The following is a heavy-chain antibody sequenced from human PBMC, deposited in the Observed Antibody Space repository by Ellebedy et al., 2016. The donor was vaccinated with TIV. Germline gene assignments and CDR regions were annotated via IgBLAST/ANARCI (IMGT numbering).Heavy chain of an antibody. D-gene: IGHD4-17*01. CDR3: ARPLFLGDYPNWFDP. CDR1: GGSISSSTYY. CDR2: IYYSGST. V-gene: IGHV4-39*01. J-gene: IGHJ5*02. Sequence: MPSETLSLTCTVSGGSISSSTYYWGWIRQPPGKGLEWIGSIYYSGSTYYSPSLKSRVTISVDTSKNQFSLKLSPVTAADTAVYYCARPLFLGDYPNWFDPWGQGTLVTVSS.